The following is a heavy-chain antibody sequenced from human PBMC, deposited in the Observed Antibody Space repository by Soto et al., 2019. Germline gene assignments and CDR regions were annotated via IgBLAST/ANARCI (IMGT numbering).Heavy chain of an antibody. D-gene: IGHD2-8*01. Sequence: PGGSLRLSCAASGFTVSDDYMSWVRQAPGKGLERVSVIYGGGSTYYADSVKGRFTISRSDSKNSVYLQMNSLRAEDTAVYHCARSLYCSNGLCYPGHFDSWGQGTVVTVSS. CDR3: ARSLYCSNGLCYPGHFDS. J-gene: IGHJ5*01. CDR1: GFTVSDDY. V-gene: IGHV3-66*01. CDR2: IYGGGST.